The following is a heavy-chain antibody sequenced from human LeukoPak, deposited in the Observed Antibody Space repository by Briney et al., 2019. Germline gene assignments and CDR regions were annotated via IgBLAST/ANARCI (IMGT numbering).Heavy chain of an antibody. Sequence: SETLSLTCTVSGGSVSSYYWSWIRQPPGKGLEWIGFISYSGSTNYNPSLKSRVTISVDTTKNRFSLKLSSVTAADTAVYYCARYYYGSGSYYNRAWFDPWGQGTLVTVSS. V-gene: IGHV4-59*08. J-gene: IGHJ5*02. D-gene: IGHD3-10*01. CDR1: GGSVSSYY. CDR3: ARYYYGSGSYYNRAWFDP. CDR2: ISYSGST.